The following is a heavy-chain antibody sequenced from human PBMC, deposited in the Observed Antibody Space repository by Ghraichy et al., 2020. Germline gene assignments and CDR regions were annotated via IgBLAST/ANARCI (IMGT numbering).Heavy chain of an antibody. V-gene: IGHV4-59*01. CDR1: GGSISSFS. Sequence: ESLNISCTVSGGSISSFSWSWVRQAPGKGLEWIGHFHYSGNTNYNPSLKSRVAISLDTSKNQFSLRLSSVTAADTAVYYCARDGGYSGNDWVGQFDSWGQGTLVTVSS. CDR3: ARDGGYSGNDWVGQFDS. J-gene: IGHJ4*02. D-gene: IGHD5-12*01. CDR2: FHYSGNT.